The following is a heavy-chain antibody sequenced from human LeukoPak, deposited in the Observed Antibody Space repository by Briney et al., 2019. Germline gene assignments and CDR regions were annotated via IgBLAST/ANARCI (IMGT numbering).Heavy chain of an antibody. V-gene: IGHV4-34*01. J-gene: IGHJ1*01. CDR1: GGSFSGYS. D-gene: IGHD3-22*01. CDR3: AVSSGYYYRYFQH. Sequence: PSETLSLTCAVYGGSFSGYSWSWIRQPPGKGLEWIGEINHSGSTNYNPSLKSRVTISVDTSKNQFSLKLSSVTAADTAVYYCAVSSGYYYRYFQHWGQGTLVTVSS. CDR2: INHSGST.